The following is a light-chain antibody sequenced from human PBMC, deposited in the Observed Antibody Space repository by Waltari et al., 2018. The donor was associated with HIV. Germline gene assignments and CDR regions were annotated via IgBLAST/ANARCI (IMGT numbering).Light chain of an antibody. CDR2: END. CDR3: GTWDSSLSAGV. Sequence: QSVLTQPPSVSAAPGQKVTISCSGSNSNIGRNYVSWYQQLPGRVPNLLIFENDMRSSGFPDRFSGSKSGTSATLVSTGLQTGDEADYYCGTWDSSLSAGVFGGGTKVTVL. V-gene: IGLV1-51*02. CDR1: NSNIGRNY. J-gene: IGLJ3*02.